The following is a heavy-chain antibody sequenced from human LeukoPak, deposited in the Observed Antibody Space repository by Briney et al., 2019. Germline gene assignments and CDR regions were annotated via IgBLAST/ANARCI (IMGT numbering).Heavy chain of an antibody. J-gene: IGHJ4*02. D-gene: IGHD3-22*01. CDR2: ISGSGGST. V-gene: IGHV3-23*01. CDR1: GFTFSSYG. Sequence: QPGGSLRLSCAASGFTFSSYGMSWVRQAPGKGLEWVSAISGSGGSTYYADSVKGRFTISRDNAKNSLYLQMNSLRAEDTAVYYCARDAYDSSGYSGAVDYWGQGTLVTVSS. CDR3: ARDAYDSSGYSGAVDY.